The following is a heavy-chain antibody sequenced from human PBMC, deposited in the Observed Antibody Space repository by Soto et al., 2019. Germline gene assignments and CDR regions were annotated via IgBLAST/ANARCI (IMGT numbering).Heavy chain of an antibody. D-gene: IGHD6-6*01. J-gene: IGHJ4*02. CDR2: ISDDGRRK. CDR1: GFTFSRYG. V-gene: IGHV3-30*18. Sequence: QVQLVESGGGVVQPGRSLRLSCAASGFTFSRYGMHWVRQAPGKGLEWVAVISDDGRRKYHADSVKDRFTISKDIPKNPLYLQMDSLRAEDTAVYSCANGIFDYSSSSLQKNYLNDWGQGTLVTVSS. CDR3: ANGIFDYSSSSLQKNYLND.